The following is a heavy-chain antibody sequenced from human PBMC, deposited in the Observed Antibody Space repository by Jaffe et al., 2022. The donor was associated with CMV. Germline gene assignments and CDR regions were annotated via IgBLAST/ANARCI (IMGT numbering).Heavy chain of an antibody. CDR3: TTDRSPIVGATRGDY. CDR1: GFTFSNAW. V-gene: IGHV3-15*01. CDR2: IKSKTDGGTT. Sequence: EVQLVESGGGLVKPGGSLRLSCAASGFTFSNAWMSWVRQAPGKGLEWVGRIKSKTDGGTTDYAAPVKGRFTISRDDSKNTLYLQMNSLKTEDTAVYYCTTDRSPIVGATRGDYWGQGTLVTVSS. D-gene: IGHD1-26*01. J-gene: IGHJ4*02.